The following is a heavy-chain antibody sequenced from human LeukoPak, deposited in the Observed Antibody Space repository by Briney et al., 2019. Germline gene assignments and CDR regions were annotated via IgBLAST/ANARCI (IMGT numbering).Heavy chain of an antibody. CDR1: GFTVSSDS. CDR3: AREAEYSSLYYFDY. V-gene: IGHV3-21*01. Sequence: PGGSLRLSCSASGFTVSSDSMNWVRQAPGKGLEWVSSISSSSSYIYYADSVKGRFTISRDNAKNSLYLQMNSLRAEDTAVYYCAREAEYSSLYYFDYWGQGTLVTVSS. CDR2: ISSSSSYI. D-gene: IGHD6-6*01. J-gene: IGHJ4*02.